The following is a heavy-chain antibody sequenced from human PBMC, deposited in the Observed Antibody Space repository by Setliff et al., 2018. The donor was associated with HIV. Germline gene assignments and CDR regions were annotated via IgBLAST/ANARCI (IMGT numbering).Heavy chain of an antibody. Sequence: ASVKVSCKASRYTFTGYYMHWVRQAPGQGLEWMGWINPNSGGTSYAQKFQGRVTMTRDTSISTAYMELSRLRSDDTAVYYCARDFAGYDILTGYTPRYAFDIWGQGTMVTVSS. CDR1: RYTFTGYY. CDR3: ARDFAGYDILTGYTPRYAFDI. CDR2: INPNSGGT. D-gene: IGHD3-9*01. V-gene: IGHV1-2*02. J-gene: IGHJ3*02.